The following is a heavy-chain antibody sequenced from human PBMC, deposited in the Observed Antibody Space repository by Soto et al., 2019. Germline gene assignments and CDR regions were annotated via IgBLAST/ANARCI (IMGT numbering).Heavy chain of an antibody. CDR1: GGSINNYY. CDR2: IYYSGRT. J-gene: IGHJ4*02. Sequence: SETLSLTCTVSGGSINNYYWSWIRQPPGKGLEWIGYIYYSGRTNYNPSLNSRATISVDTSKNQFSLNLRSVTAADTAFYYCAGHVCSTTTCSNYFVYWGQGMLVTVSS. V-gene: IGHV4-59*08. D-gene: IGHD2-2*01. CDR3: AGHVCSTTTCSNYFVY.